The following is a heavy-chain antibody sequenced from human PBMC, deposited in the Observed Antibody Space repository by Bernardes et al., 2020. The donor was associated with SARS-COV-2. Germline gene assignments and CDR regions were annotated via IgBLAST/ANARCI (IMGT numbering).Heavy chain of an antibody. J-gene: IGHJ4*02. CDR2: INHSGST. CDR1: GGSFSGYY. Sequence: LSLTFAVYGGSFSGYYWSWIRQPPGKGLEWIGEINHSGSTNYNPSLKSRVTISGDTSKNQFSLKLSSVTAADTAVYYCARPRLNYWGQGTLVTVSS. CDR3: ARPRLNY. V-gene: IGHV4-34*01.